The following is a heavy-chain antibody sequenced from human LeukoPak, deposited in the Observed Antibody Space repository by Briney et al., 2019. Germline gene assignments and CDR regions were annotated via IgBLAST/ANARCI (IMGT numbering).Heavy chain of an antibody. Sequence: GESLKISCKGSGFSFTTYGIDWVLQTPGEGLEWMGIISLGDSDIRYSPSFQGQVTISGDKSINTAYVHWSNLTASDTAMYYCARRACSGDSCLDYWGQGTLVTVSS. CDR1: GFSFTTYG. J-gene: IGHJ4*02. CDR3: ARRACSGDSCLDY. D-gene: IGHD2-15*01. V-gene: IGHV5-51*01. CDR2: ISLGDSDI.